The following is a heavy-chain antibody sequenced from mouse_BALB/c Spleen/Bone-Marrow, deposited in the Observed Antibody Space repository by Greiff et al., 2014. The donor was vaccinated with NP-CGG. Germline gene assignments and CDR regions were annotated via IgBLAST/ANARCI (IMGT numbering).Heavy chain of an antibody. D-gene: IGHD1-2*01. V-gene: IGHV5-6-5*01. CDR1: GFTFRSYA. CDR3: ASPLYYGLHYYAMDY. Sequence: EVMLVESGGGLVKPGGSLKLSCAASGFTFRSYAMSWVRQTPEKRLEWVASISSGGSTYYPDSVKGRFTISRDNARNILYLQLSSLRSEDTAMYYCASPLYYGLHYYAMDYWGQGTSVTVSS. J-gene: IGHJ4*01. CDR2: ISSGGST.